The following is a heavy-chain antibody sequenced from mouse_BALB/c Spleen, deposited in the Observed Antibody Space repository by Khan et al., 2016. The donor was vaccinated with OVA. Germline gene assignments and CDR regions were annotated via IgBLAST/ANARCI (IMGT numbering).Heavy chain of an antibody. CDR2: ISYSGTT. D-gene: IGHD3-3*01. V-gene: IGHV3-2*02. Sequence: EVQLQESGPGLVKPSQSLSLTCTVTGYSITSDYAWNWIRQFPGNKLEWMGYISYSGTTSYTPSLKSRISITRDTSKTPFFLQLNSLTTEDTATYYGTGGRAYWGQGTLVTVSA. CDR1: GYSITSDYA. J-gene: IGHJ3*01. CDR3: TGGRAY.